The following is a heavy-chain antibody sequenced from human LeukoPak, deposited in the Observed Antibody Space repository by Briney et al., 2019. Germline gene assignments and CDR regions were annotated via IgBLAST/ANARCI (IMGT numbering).Heavy chain of an antibody. CDR1: GFTFSSYS. CDR2: VSYSGGST. J-gene: IGHJ4*02. Sequence: GGSLRLSCAASGFTFSSYSMSWVRQAPGKGLEWVSDVSYSGGSTYYADSVKGRFTISRDNSKNTLYLQMNSLRAEDTAVYYCAKARGYDHYYFDFWGQGTLVTVSS. V-gene: IGHV3-23*01. D-gene: IGHD5-12*01. CDR3: AKARGYDHYYFDF.